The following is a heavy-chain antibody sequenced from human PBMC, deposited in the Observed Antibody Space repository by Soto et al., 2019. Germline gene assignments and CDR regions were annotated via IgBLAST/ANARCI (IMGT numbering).Heavy chain of an antibody. CDR2: INHSGGT. CDR3: ATRRGRALLVPAGRRYDGIVV. Sequence: SETLSLTCAVYGGSFSGYYWSWIRQPPGKGLEWIGEINHSGGTNYNPSLKSRVTISVDTSKNQFSLRLSSVTAADTAVYYCATRRGRALLVPAGRRYDGIVVWGTGTMLTVSS. CDR1: GGSFSGYY. D-gene: IGHD2-2*01. V-gene: IGHV4-34*01. J-gene: IGHJ6*04.